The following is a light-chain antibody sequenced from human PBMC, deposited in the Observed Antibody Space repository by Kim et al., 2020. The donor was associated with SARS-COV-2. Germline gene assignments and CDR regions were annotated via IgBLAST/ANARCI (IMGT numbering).Light chain of an antibody. J-gene: IGKJ2*01. CDR2: GAS. V-gene: IGKV1-33*01. CDR3: QQYDKPPYS. Sequence: IRMTQSPSSLSASAGDRTTITCQATQAIITYVNWYHQKPGKAPKLLIYGASHLQTGVPSRFSGSASGTDFTLTITSLQPEDIGTYYCQQYDKPPYSFGQGTRLEI. CDR1: QAIITY.